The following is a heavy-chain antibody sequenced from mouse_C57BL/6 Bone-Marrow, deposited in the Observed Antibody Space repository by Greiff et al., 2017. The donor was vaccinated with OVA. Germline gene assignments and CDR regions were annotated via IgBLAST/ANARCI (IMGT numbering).Heavy chain of an antibody. CDR3: ARGSNEFAY. D-gene: IGHD2-5*01. J-gene: IGHJ3*01. CDR1: GYTFTDYY. V-gene: IGHV1-26*01. CDR2: INPNNGGT. Sequence: EVQLQQSGPELVKPGASVKISCKASGYTFTDYYMNWVKQSHGKSLEWIGDINPNNGGTSYNQKFKGKATLTVDKSSSTAYMELRSLTSEDSAVYYGARGSNEFAYWGQGTLVTVSA.